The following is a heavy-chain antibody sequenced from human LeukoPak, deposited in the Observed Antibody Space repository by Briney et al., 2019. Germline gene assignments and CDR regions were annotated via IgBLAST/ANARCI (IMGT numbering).Heavy chain of an antibody. V-gene: IGHV3-23*01. CDR3: AKGDAWLQYEN. Sequence: PGGSLRLSCTASGFTFRNHGMNWVRQAPGKGLEWVSGISPNGGITYYADSVKGRFTISRDNSRNTVSLQMNYLRAEDTAIYYCAKGDAWLQYENWGQGILVTVSS. CDR2: ISPNGGIT. J-gene: IGHJ4*02. CDR1: GFTFRNHG. D-gene: IGHD5-24*01.